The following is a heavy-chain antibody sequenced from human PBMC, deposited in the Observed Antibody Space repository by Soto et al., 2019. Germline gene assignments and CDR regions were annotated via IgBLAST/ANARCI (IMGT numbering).Heavy chain of an antibody. J-gene: IGHJ4*02. CDR3: ARDHRYSSSFFDS. V-gene: IGHV1-18*04. Sequence: QVRLVLSGDELKKPGASMKVSCKASGYAFSDHGISWVRQAPGQGLEWIGWISAYNGNTNYAQKFQGRVTVTTDAFTATAYLEVRSLTSDDTGVYYCARDHRYSSSFFDSWSQGTLITVSS. CDR2: ISAYNGNT. CDR1: GYAFSDHG. D-gene: IGHD6-6*01.